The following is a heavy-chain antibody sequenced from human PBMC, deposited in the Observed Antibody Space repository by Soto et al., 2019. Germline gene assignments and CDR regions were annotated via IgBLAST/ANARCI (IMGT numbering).Heavy chain of an antibody. CDR3: ARHHFYCTGGSCYLQAYHYYGLDV. CDR1: GGSFSSSSHY. V-gene: IGHV4-39*01. CDR2: MFYFGST. D-gene: IGHD2-15*01. J-gene: IGHJ6*02. Sequence: SETLSLTCTVFGGSFSSSSHYWGWIRQPPGKGLEWLGTMFYFGSTYYNTSLESRVNISVDPSKNQFSLKLSSVTAADTAVYYCARHHFYCTGGSCYLQAYHYYGLDVWGQGTTVTVSS.